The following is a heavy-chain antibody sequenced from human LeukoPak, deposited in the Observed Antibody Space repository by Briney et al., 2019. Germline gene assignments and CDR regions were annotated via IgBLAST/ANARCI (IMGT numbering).Heavy chain of an antibody. J-gene: IGHJ4*02. D-gene: IGHD5-12*01. Sequence: GGPLRLSCAASAYSLSDYWMKCVRQAPGRGLEWVASIKQGGGDKYYVDSVKGGFPISRDNHKNSLYLQMNTPRAEDTAVYYCLRDRGYSTYDCWGQGTLVTVSS. CDR2: IKQGGGDK. CDR1: AYSLSDYW. V-gene: IGHV3-7*04. CDR3: LRDRGYSTYDC.